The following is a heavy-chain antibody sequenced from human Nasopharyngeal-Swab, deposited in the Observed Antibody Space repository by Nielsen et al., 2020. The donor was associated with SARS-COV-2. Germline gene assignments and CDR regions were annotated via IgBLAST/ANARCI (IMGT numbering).Heavy chain of an antibody. D-gene: IGHD3-22*01. V-gene: IGHV1-69*04. CDR2: IIPILGIA. Sequence: SVKVSCKASGGTFSSYAISWVRQATGQGLEWMVRIIPILGIANYAQKFQGRVTITADKSTSTAYMELSSLRSEDTAVYYCARGSYYYDSSGYYLDYWGQGTLVTVSS. J-gene: IGHJ4*02. CDR3: ARGSYYYDSSGYYLDY. CDR1: GGTFSSYA.